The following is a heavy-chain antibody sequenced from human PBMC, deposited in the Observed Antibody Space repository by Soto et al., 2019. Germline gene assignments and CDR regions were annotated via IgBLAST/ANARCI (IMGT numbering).Heavy chain of an antibody. CDR2: IITIFGTA. CDR3: AKTPVTCYYGMDV. J-gene: IGHJ6*02. CDR1: GGTFSSYA. D-gene: IGHD2-21*02. Sequence: QVQLVQSGAEVKKPGSSVKVSCKASGGTFSSYAISWVRQAPGQGLEWMGGIITIFGTADYAQKFQGTVTITADESTTTAYVEPSSVRSAGTALYYCAKTPVTCYYGMDVWGQGTTVTVSS. V-gene: IGHV1-69*12.